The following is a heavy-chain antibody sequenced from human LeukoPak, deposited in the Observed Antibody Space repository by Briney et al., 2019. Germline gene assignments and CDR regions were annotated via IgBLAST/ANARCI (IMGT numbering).Heavy chain of an antibody. CDR2: IYYSGST. J-gene: IGHJ6*02. V-gene: IGHV4-59*01. CDR1: GGSISSYY. D-gene: IGHD2-2*01. CDR3: ARFCNSCSSTSSRYYYGMDV. Sequence: SETLSHTCTVSGGSISSYYWSWIRQPPGKGLEWIGCIYYSGSTNYNPSLTRRVTISVDTSKNQFHLKLSSVTAADPAVYYCARFCNSCSSTSSRYYYGMDVWGQGTTVTVSS.